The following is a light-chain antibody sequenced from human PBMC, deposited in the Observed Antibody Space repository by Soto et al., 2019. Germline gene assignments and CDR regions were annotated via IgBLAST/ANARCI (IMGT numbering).Light chain of an antibody. Sequence: IVLTQSPGALSLSPGDRATLSCRASQSVISDYLAWYQQKPGQAPRLLIYSASKRATGVPDRFSGSGSGTDFTLTISRLEPEDFAVYYCQQYGKSPLFTFGPGTTVDIK. CDR1: QSVISDY. CDR3: QQYGKSPLFT. CDR2: SAS. V-gene: IGKV3-20*01. J-gene: IGKJ3*01.